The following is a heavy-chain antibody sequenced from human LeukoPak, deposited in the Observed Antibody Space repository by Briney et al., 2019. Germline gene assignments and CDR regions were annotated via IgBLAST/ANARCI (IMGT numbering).Heavy chain of an antibody. Sequence: SETLSLTCTASGGSISSSSYYWGWIRQPPGKGLEWIGSIYYSGSTYYNPSLKSRVTISVDTSKNQFSLKLSSVTAADTAVYYCAGDNGGDIVVVPAARGGWFDPWGQGTLVTVSS. CDR1: GGSISSSSYY. J-gene: IGHJ5*02. CDR2: IYYSGST. D-gene: IGHD2-2*01. CDR3: AGDNGGDIVVVPAARGGWFDP. V-gene: IGHV4-39*07.